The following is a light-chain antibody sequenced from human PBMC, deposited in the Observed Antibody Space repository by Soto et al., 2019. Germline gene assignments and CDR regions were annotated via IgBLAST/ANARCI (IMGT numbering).Light chain of an antibody. CDR2: QAS. J-gene: IGKJ1*01. V-gene: IGKV1-5*03. Sequence: IQMTQSPSTLSASLSDRVTITCRARENINKWLAWYQQRPGTVPKLLIYQASNLESGVPARFSGSGSGTDFTLTISSLQPDDFATYYCQQYKGYWTFGQGTKVDIK. CDR3: QQYKGYWT. CDR1: ENINKW.